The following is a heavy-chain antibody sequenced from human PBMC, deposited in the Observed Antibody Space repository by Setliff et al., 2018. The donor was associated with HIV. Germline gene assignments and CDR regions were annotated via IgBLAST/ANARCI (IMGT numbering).Heavy chain of an antibody. D-gene: IGHD3-10*01. Sequence: GASVKVSCKASGRTLSVHPISWVRQAPGQGLEWMGIINPSGGSTSYAQRFQGRVTMTRDTSTSTVYMELSSLRSEDTAVYYCARTGGGYGSGPTGYYYGMDVWGQGTTVTVSS. CDR1: GRTLSVHP. V-gene: IGHV1-46*01. J-gene: IGHJ6*02. CDR3: ARTGGGYGSGPTGYYYGMDV. CDR2: INPSGGST.